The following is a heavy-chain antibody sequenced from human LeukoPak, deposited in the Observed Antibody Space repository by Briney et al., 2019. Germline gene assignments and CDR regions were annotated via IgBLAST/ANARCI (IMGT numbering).Heavy chain of an antibody. CDR2: INPSGGST. CDR1: GYTFTSYY. CDR3: ARDRYDSSGYYYSADAFDI. V-gene: IGHV1-46*01. J-gene: IGHJ3*02. D-gene: IGHD3-22*01. Sequence: GASVKVSCTASGYTFTSYYMHWGRQAPGQRLEGMGIINPSGGSTSYAQKFQGRVTMTRDMSTSTVYMELSSLRSEDTAVYYCARDRYDSSGYYYSADAFDIWGQGTMVTVSS.